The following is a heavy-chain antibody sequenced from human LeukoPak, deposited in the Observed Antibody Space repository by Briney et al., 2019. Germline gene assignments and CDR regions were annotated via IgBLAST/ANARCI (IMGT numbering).Heavy chain of an antibody. Sequence: ASVKVSCKASGGTFSSYAISWVRQAPGQGLEWMGGIIPIFGTANYAQKFQGRVTMTRNTSISTAYMELSSLRSEDTAVYYCARGLWPNIVVVITTGNWFDPWGQGTLVTVSS. J-gene: IGHJ5*02. CDR1: GGTFSSYA. CDR2: IIPIFGTA. V-gene: IGHV1-69*05. D-gene: IGHD3-22*01. CDR3: ARGLWPNIVVVITTGNWFDP.